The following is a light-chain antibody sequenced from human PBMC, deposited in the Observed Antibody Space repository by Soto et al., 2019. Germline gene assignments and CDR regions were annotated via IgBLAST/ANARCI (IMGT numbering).Light chain of an antibody. CDR1: SSDVGGYNY. CDR3: GSYTSSSTVI. V-gene: IGLV2-14*01. Sequence: QSALTQPASVSGSPGQSITISCTGTSSDVGGYNYISWYLQHPGKAPKFIIYYVRNRPSGVSNRFSGSRSGNTASLTISGLQAEDEADYYCGSYTSSSTVIFGGGTKLTVL. CDR2: YVR. J-gene: IGLJ2*01.